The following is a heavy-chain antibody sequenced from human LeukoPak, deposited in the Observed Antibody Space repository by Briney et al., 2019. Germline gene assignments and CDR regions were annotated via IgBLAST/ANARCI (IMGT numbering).Heavy chain of an antibody. CDR1: GGSISSSSYY. Sequence: WETLSLTCTVSGGSISSSSYYWGWIRQPPGKGLEWIGSIYYSGSTYYNPYLKSRVTISVDTSKNQFSLKLSSVTAAATAVYYCARMTTVSNYYYYSMDVWGKGTTVTVSS. J-gene: IGHJ6*03. V-gene: IGHV4-39*01. CDR2: IYYSGST. CDR3: ARMTTVSNYYYYSMDV. D-gene: IGHD4-11*01.